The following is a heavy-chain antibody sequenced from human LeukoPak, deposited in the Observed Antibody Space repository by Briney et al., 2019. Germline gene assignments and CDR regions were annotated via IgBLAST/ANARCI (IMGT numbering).Heavy chain of an antibody. CDR2: IYTSGST. J-gene: IGHJ4*02. D-gene: IGHD3-16*02. CDR1: GGSISSYY. Sequence: SETLSLTCTVSGGSISSYYWSWIRQPAGKGLEWIGRIYTSGSTNYNPSLKSRVTMSVDTSKNQFSLKLSSVTAAGTAVYYCARELYYDYIWGSYRRYYFDYWGQGTLVTVSS. V-gene: IGHV4-4*07. CDR3: ARELYYDYIWGSYRRYYFDY.